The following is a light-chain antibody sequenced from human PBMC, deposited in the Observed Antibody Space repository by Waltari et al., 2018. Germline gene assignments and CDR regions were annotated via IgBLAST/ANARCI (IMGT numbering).Light chain of an antibody. CDR1: NIGSKA. CDR3: QVWDTSNDHVV. Sequence: SYVLTQSPSVSVAPGQTTRITCGGNNIGSKAVHWYQQKPGQAPVLGVYDDSDRPSGIPERFSGSNSGNTATLTISRVAAGDEADYYCQVWDTSNDHVVVGGGTKLTVL. CDR2: DDS. V-gene: IGLV3-21*02. J-gene: IGLJ2*01.